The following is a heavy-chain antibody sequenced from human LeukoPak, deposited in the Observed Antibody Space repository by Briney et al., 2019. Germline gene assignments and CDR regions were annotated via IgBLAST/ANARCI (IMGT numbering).Heavy chain of an antibody. CDR3: ARDYSSGWSDNYYYYMDV. J-gene: IGHJ6*03. CDR2: ISYDGSNK. D-gene: IGHD6-19*01. CDR1: GFTFSSYA. Sequence: GGSLRLSCAASGFTFSSYAMHWVRQAPGKGLEWVAVISYDGSNKYYADSVKGRFTISRDNSKNTLYLQMNSLRAEDTAVYYCARDYSSGWSDNYYYYMDVWGKGTTVTVSS. V-gene: IGHV3-30*04.